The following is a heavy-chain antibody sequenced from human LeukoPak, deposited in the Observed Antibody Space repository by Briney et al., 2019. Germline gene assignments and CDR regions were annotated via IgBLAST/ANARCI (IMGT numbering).Heavy chain of an antibody. Sequence: GGSLRLSCAASGFTFSSYSMNWVRQAPGKGLEWASSISSSSSYIYYADSVKGRFTISRDNAKNSLYLQMNSLRAEDTAVYYCARDHSGWSYYFDYWGQGTLVTVSS. CDR3: ARDHSGWSYYFDY. CDR1: GFTFSSYS. V-gene: IGHV3-21*01. J-gene: IGHJ4*02. CDR2: ISSSSSYI. D-gene: IGHD6-19*01.